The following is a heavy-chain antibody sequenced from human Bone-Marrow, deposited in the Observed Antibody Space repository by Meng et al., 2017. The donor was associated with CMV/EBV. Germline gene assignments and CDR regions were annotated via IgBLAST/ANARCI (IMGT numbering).Heavy chain of an antibody. CDR3: ARAVVVVPAAIRDYYYYGMDV. V-gene: IGHV4-30-4*08. CDR1: GGSISSGDYY. J-gene: IGHJ6*02. Sequence: SETLSLTCTVSGGSISSGDYYWSWIRQPPGKGLEWIGYIYYSGSTYYNPSLKSRVTISVDTSKNQFSLKLSSVTAADTAVYYCARAVVVVPAAIRDYYYYGMDVWGQGTTVTVSS. D-gene: IGHD2-2*02. CDR2: IYYSGST.